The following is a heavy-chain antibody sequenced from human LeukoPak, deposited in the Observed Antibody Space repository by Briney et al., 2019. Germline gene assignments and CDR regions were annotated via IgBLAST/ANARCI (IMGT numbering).Heavy chain of an antibody. Sequence: GGSLRLSCAASGFTFSNNDMHWVRQGPGKGLEWVSAIDTSSDTYYPGSVKGRFTISRDNAKNSLYLQMNSLRAEDTAVYYCARASYGSGSYYQTGYWGQGTLVTVSS. V-gene: IGHV3-13*01. D-gene: IGHD3-10*01. CDR1: GFTFSNND. J-gene: IGHJ4*02. CDR2: IDTSSDT. CDR3: ARASYGSGSYYQTGY.